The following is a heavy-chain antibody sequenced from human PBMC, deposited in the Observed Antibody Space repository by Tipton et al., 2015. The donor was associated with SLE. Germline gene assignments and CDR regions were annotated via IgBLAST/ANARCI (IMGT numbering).Heavy chain of an antibody. CDR1: GFTFSYDW. J-gene: IGHJ4*02. CDR2: IKEDGSET. V-gene: IGHV3-7*01. Sequence: SLRLSCVASGFTFSYDWMTWVRQAPGKRLEWVANIKEDGSETYYVDSVKGRFTISRDNAKTSLYLQMNNLRAEDTAVYYCARGVDNWGQGTLVTVSS. CDR3: ARGVDN.